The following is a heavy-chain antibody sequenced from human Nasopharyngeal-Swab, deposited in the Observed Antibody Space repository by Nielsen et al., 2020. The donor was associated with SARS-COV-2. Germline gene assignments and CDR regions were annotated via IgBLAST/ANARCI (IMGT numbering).Heavy chain of an antibody. V-gene: IGHV1-18*01. CDR2: ISAYNGNT. J-gene: IGHJ6*03. Sequence: ASVKVSCKASGYTFTSYAMNWVRQAPGQGLEWMGWISAYNGNTNYAQKLQGRVTMTTDTSTSTAYMELRSLRSDDTAVYYCARVMEMATILVGYYYYMDVWGKGTTVTVSS. CDR3: ARVMEMATILVGYYYYMDV. D-gene: IGHD5-24*01. CDR1: GYTFTSYA.